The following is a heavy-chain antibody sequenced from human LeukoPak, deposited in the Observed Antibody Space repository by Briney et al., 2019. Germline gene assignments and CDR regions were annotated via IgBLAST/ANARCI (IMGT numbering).Heavy chain of an antibody. V-gene: IGHV4-59*12. CDR1: GGSISSYY. J-gene: IGHJ4*02. CDR2: IYYSGST. CDR3: ARESTLPFDY. Sequence: SETLSLTCTVSGGSISSYYWSWIRQPPGKGLEWIGYIYYSGSTNYNPSLKSRVTISVDTSKNQFSLKLSSVTAADTAVYYCARESTLPFDYWGQGTLVTVSS.